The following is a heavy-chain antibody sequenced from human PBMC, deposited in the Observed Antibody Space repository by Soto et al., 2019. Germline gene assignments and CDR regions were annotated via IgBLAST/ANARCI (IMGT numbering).Heavy chain of an antibody. Sequence: PGESLKISCKGCGYMFTDYWIGWVRQLPGTGREWRGICFPGYNDTSYNASFQGDVTTTVAKSTTTADLQGNTLRASDTAMYYCGRHISNLRYYSYAMDVWGQGTTVTVSS. J-gene: IGHJ6*02. CDR3: GRHISNLRYYSYAMDV. CDR2: CFPGYNDT. V-gene: IGHV5-51*01. CDR1: GYMFTDYW. D-gene: IGHD4-4*01.